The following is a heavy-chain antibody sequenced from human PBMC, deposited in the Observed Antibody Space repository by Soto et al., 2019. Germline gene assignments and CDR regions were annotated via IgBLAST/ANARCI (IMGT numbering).Heavy chain of an antibody. Sequence: QLQLQESGPGLVKPSETLSLTCTVSGGSISSSSYYWGWLRQPPGKVLEWIGRIYYSGSTYHNPSLTSRVTISVDTSRHSCSFTRSSVTAADTAVYFCARHVPAGMATVNTGWFDPWGQAPLFTVAT. J-gene: IGHJ5*02. D-gene: IGHD2-21*02. V-gene: IGHV4-39*01. CDR3: ARHVPAGMATVNTGWFDP. CDR2: IYYSGST. CDR1: GGSISSSSYY.